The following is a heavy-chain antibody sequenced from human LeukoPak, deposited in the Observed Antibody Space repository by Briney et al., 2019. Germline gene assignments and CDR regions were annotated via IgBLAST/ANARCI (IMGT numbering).Heavy chain of an antibody. CDR2: IYPGDSDT. V-gene: IGHV5-51*01. CDR1: GYSFTSYW. D-gene: IGHD2-2*02. CDR3: ATYRNCSSTSCYTNWFDP. Sequence: GESLKISCKGSGYSFTSYWIGWVRQMPGKGLEWMGIIYPGDSDTRYSPSFQGQVTISADKSISTAYLQWSSLKASDTAMYYCATYRNCSSTSCYTNWFDPWGQGTLSPSPQ. J-gene: IGHJ5*02.